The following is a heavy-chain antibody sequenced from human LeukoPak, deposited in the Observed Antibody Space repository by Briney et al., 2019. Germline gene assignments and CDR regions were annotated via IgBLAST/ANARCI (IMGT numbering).Heavy chain of an antibody. D-gene: IGHD4-17*01. CDR3: TRDPDGDYDFDY. V-gene: IGHV1-18*01. CDR2: IDAYNGKT. J-gene: IGHJ4*02. Sequence: ASVKVSCKAAGFTFTSYGISWVRQAPGPGLEWMGWIDAYNGKTNYAKNFQGRITVTRDTSTKMAYMELRSLRSDDTAVYYCTRDPDGDYDFDYWGQGTLVIVSS. CDR1: GFTFTSYG.